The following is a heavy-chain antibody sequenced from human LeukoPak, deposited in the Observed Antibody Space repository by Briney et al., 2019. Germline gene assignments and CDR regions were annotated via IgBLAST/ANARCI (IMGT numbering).Heavy chain of an antibody. CDR3: ARGGSGWHWGAFDI. V-gene: IGHV3-21*01. CDR1: GFTFSSYS. Sequence: PGGSLRLSCAASGFTFSSYSMNWVRQAPGKGLEWVSSISSSSYIYYADSVKGRFTISRDNAKNSLYLQMNSLRAEDTAVDYCARGGSGWHWGAFDIWGQGTMVTVSS. J-gene: IGHJ3*02. CDR2: ISSSSYI. D-gene: IGHD6-19*01.